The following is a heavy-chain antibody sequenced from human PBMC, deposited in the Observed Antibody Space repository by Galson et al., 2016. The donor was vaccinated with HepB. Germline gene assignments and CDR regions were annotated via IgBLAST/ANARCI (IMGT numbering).Heavy chain of an antibody. Sequence: LRLSCAASGFTFNNYAMAWVRQAPGKGLEWVSSISNTGITTFNADSAKGRLTISRDNSKHTLYLQMDSLRAEDTAVYYCAKATVVVAAFGAFDMWGQGTVVTVSS. CDR2: ISNTGITT. CDR3: AKATVVVAAFGAFDM. D-gene: IGHD2-15*01. V-gene: IGHV3-23*01. CDR1: GFTFNNYA. J-gene: IGHJ3*02.